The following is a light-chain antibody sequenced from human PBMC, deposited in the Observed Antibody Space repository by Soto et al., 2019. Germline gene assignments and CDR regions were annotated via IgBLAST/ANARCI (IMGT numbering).Light chain of an antibody. CDR1: SSDVGGYNY. J-gene: IGLJ2*01. V-gene: IGLV2-14*03. Sequence: QSALTQPASVSGSPGQSITISCTGTSSDVGGYNYVSWYQQHPGKAPKLMIYDVINRPSGVSNRFSGSKSGNSASLTISGLQAEDEADYYCSSYTSSSTYVVFGGGTKVIVL. CDR2: DVI. CDR3: SSYTSSSTYVV.